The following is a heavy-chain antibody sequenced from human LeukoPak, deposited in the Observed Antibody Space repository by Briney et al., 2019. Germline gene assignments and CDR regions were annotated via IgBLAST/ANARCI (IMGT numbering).Heavy chain of an antibody. CDR3: ATGRLLWFGESPTTYFDS. CDR2: IIPIFGTA. D-gene: IGHD3-10*01. V-gene: IGHV1-69*06. Sequence: ASVKVSCKASGGTFSSYAISWVRQAPGQGLEWMGGIIPIFGTANYAQKFQGRVQMTEDTSTHTAYMELSSLRSEDTAVYFCATGRLLWFGESPTTYFDSWGQGTLVTVSS. J-gene: IGHJ4*02. CDR1: GGTFSSYA.